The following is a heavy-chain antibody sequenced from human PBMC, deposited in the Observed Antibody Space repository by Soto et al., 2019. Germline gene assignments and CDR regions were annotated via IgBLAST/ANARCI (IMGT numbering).Heavy chain of an antibody. Sequence: ASVKVSCKASGYTFTSYDINWVRQATGQGLEWMGWMNPNSGNTGYTQKFQGRVTMTRNTSISTAYMELSSLRSEDTAVYYCARGQLNGSGSYYYYYGMDVWGQVTTVTVSS. CDR2: MNPNSGNT. CDR3: ARGQLNGSGSYYYYYGMDV. J-gene: IGHJ6*02. V-gene: IGHV1-8*01. D-gene: IGHD3-10*01. CDR1: GYTFTSYD.